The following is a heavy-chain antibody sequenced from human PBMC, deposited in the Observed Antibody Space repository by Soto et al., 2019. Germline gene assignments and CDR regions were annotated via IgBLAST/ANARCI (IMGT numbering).Heavy chain of an antibody. Sequence: QVQLQESGPGLVKPSQTLSLTCTVSGGSISSGGYYWSWIRQHPGKGLEWIGYIYYSGSTYYNPSLKSRVTLSVHTSKNQFSLKLSSVTAADTAVYYCARDTGPYGMDVWGQGITATVSS. D-gene: IGHD4-17*01. J-gene: IGHJ6*02. V-gene: IGHV4-31*03. CDR2: IYYSGST. CDR3: ARDTGPYGMDV. CDR1: GGSISSGGYY.